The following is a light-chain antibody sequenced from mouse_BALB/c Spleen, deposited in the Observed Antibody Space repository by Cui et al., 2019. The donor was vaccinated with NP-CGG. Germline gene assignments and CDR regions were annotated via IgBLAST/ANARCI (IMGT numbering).Light chain of an antibody. CDR3: ALWYSNHWV. CDR2: GTN. V-gene: IGLV1*01. J-gene: IGLJ1*01. CDR1: TGTVTTSNY. Sequence: QPVVTQEPAPTTSPGETVTFTCRSSTGTVTTSNYANWVQEKPDHLFTGLIGGTNNRAPGVPARFSGSLIGDKAALTIAGAQTEDEAIYFCALWYSNHWVFGGGTKLTVL.